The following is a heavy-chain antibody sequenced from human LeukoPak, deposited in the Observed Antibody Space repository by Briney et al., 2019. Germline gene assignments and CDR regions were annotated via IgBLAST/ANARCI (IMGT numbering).Heavy chain of an antibody. CDR2: FCSSEGT. D-gene: IGHD2-21*01. J-gene: IGHJ6*04. V-gene: IGHV4-59*12. CDR1: GGSISTYY. CDR3: ARATSISGGDV. Sequence: SETLSLTCTVSGGSISTYYWNWIRQPPGKGLEWIGYFCSSEGTNYNPSLKSRVTISVDTSKNQFSLKLSSVTAADTAVYYCARATSISGGDVWGKGTTVTISS.